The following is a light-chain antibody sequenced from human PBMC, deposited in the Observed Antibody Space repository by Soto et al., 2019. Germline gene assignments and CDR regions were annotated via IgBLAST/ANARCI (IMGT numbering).Light chain of an antibody. V-gene: IGKV1-5*03. CDR1: QNLNRW. Sequence: DIQMTQSPSTLSASVGDTVTITCLASQNLNRWFAWYQQRPGKAPNLLIHKASSLEGGVQSRFSGSASGTEFTLAISSLQADDFAAYFCLQYNVYPLTGGGGTKVEI. J-gene: IGKJ4*01. CDR2: KAS. CDR3: LQYNVYPLT.